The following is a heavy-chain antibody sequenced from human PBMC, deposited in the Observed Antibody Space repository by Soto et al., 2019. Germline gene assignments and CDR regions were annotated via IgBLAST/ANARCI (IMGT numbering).Heavy chain of an antibody. CDR2: IYHSGST. J-gene: IGHJ4*02. D-gene: IGHD3-22*01. Sequence: SETLFLTCAVSGGSISSSNWWSWVRQPPGKGLEWIGEIYHSGSTNYNPSLKSRVTISVDKSKNQFSLKLSSVTAADTAVYYCARDFPYYYDSSGYDDYWGQGTLVTVSS. V-gene: IGHV4-4*02. CDR3: ARDFPYYYDSSGYDDY. CDR1: GGSISSSNW.